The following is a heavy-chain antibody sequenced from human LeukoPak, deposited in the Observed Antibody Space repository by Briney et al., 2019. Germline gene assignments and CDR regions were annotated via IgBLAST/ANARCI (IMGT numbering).Heavy chain of an antibody. V-gene: IGHV4-59*08. D-gene: IGHD3-22*01. CDR1: GGSISSYY. CDR2: IYYSGST. J-gene: IGHJ3*02. CDR3: ARHNGQHYYDSSGYYPNAFDI. Sequence: PSETLSLTCTVSGGSISSYYWSWIRQPPGKGLEWIGYIYYSGSTNYNPSLKSRVTISVDTSKNQFSLKLSSVTAADTAVYYCARHNGQHYYDSSGYYPNAFDIWGQGTMVTVSS.